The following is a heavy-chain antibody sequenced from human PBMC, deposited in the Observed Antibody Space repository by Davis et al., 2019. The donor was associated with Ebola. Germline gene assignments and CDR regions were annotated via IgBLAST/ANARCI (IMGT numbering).Heavy chain of an antibody. Sequence: AASVQVSCKASGYTFTSYYMHWVRQAPGQGLEWMGIINPSGGSTSYAQKFQGRVTMTRDTSTSTVYMELSSLRSEDTAVYYCARVAGAGYYLGNWGQGTLVTVSS. CDR3: ARVAGAGYYLGN. CDR2: INPSGGST. V-gene: IGHV1-46*03. D-gene: IGHD3-22*01. J-gene: IGHJ4*02. CDR1: GYTFTSYY.